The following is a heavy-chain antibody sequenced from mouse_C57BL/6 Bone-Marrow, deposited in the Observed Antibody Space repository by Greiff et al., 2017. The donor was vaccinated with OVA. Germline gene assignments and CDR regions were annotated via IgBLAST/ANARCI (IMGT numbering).Heavy chain of an antibody. CDR2: SRNKANDYTT. Sequence: EVNVVESGGGLVQSGRSLRLSCATSGFTFSDFYMEWVRQAPGKGLEWIAASRNKANDYTTEYSASVKGRFIVSRETAQSILYLQMNALRAEDTAIYYGARDGTYDYAFAYWGQGTLVTVSA. J-gene: IGHJ3*01. V-gene: IGHV7-1*01. CDR3: ARDGTYDYAFAY. CDR1: GFTFSDFY. D-gene: IGHD2-4*01.